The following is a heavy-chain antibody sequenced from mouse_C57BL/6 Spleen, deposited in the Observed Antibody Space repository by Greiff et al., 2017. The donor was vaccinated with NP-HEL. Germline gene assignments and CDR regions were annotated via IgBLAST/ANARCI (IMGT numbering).Heavy chain of an antibody. J-gene: IGHJ3*01. CDR2: ISYDGSN. D-gene: IGHD1-1*01. CDR3: ARDPYYYGRPWFAY. CDR1: GYSITSGYY. V-gene: IGHV3-6*01. Sequence: EVQVVESGPGLVKPSQSLSLTCSVTGYSITSGYYWNWIRQFPGNKLEWMGYISYDGSNNYNPSLKNRISITRDTSKNQFFLKLNSVTTEDTATYYCARDPYYYGRPWFAYWGQGTLVTVSA.